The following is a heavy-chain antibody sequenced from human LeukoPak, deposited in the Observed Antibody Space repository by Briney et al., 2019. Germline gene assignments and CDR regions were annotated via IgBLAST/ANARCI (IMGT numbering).Heavy chain of an antibody. CDR3: AKRAPRYGSGSYYTDY. CDR1: GFTFSSYW. D-gene: IGHD3-10*01. V-gene: IGHV3-7*01. CDR2: IKQDGSEK. J-gene: IGHJ4*02. Sequence: PPGGSLRLSCAASGFTFSSYWMSWVRQAPGKGLEWVANIKQDGSEKYYVDSVKGRFTISRDNAKNSLYLQMNSLRAEDTAVYYCAKRAPRYGSGSYYTDYWGQGTLVTVSS.